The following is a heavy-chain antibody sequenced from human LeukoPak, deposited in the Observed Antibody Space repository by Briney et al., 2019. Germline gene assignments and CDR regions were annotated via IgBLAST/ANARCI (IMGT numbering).Heavy chain of an antibody. Sequence: PSETLSLTCTVSGGSISSSYWSWIRQPPGKGLEWIGYIYYSGSTNYNPSSRSRVAISVDTSKNQFYLKLSSVTAADTAVYYCATWGIAVAGTFDYWGQGTLVTVST. J-gene: IGHJ4*02. CDR1: GGSISSSY. V-gene: IGHV4-59*08. CDR3: ATWGIAVAGTFDY. CDR2: IYYSGST. D-gene: IGHD6-19*01.